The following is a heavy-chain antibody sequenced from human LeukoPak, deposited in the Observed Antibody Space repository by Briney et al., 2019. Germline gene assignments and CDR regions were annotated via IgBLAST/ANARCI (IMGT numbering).Heavy chain of an antibody. CDR1: GFTFTNYW. J-gene: IGHJ4*02. Sequence: PGGSLRLSCAASGFTFTNYWMTWVRQAPGKGLGFVANINQDESVKNYVDSVKGRFTISRDNAENSLHLQMNSLRVEGTAVYYCARDPGSSAFDYWGQGTLVTVSS. CDR2: INQDESVK. D-gene: IGHD5/OR15-5a*01. CDR3: ARDPGSSAFDY. V-gene: IGHV3-7*01.